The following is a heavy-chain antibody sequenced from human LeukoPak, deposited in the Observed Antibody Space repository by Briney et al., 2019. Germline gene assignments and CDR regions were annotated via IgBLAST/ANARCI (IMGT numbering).Heavy chain of an antibody. D-gene: IGHD5-12*01. J-gene: IGHJ4*02. CDR3: ARDGWNSGYDLGY. CDR1: GYTFTGYY. CDR2: INPDSGGT. Sequence: ASVKVSCKASGYTFTGYYMHWVRQAPGQGLEWMGWINPDSGGTNYAQKFQARVTMTRDTSISTAYMEPSRLGTDDTAVYYCARDGWNSGYDLGYWGQGTLVTVSS. V-gene: IGHV1-2*02.